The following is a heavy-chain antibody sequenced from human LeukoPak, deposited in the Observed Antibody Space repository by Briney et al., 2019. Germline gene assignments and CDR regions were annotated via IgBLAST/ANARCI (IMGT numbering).Heavy chain of an antibody. D-gene: IGHD1-26*01. CDR3: ASSGSYRFDY. CDR1: GFTFSSYW. J-gene: IGHJ4*02. CDR2: ITASGTAM. V-gene: IGHV3-48*02. Sequence: GGSLRLSCAASGFTFSSYWMNWARQAPGKGLEWVSHITASGTAMFYADSVKGRFTISRDNAKNSLYLQMNSLRDEDTAVYYCASSGSYRFDYWGQGTLVTVSS.